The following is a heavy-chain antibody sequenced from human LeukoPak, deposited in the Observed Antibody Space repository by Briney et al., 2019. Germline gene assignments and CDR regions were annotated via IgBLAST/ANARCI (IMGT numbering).Heavy chain of an antibody. CDR2: ISYDGSSK. J-gene: IGHJ4*02. Sequence: PGRSLRLSCAASGSTFSSYGMHWVRQAPGKGLEWVAVISYDGSSKYYADSVKGRFTISRDNSKNTLYLQMNSLRAEDTAVYYCAKGVRYDSSGYYLGFDYWGQGTLVTVSS. CDR1: GSTFSSYG. CDR3: AKGVRYDSSGYYLGFDY. D-gene: IGHD3-22*01. V-gene: IGHV3-30*18.